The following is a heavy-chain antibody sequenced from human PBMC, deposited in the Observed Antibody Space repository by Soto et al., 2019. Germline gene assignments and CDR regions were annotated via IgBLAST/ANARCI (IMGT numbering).Heavy chain of an antibody. CDR2: IKSKTDGGTT. CDR1: GFTFSNAW. D-gene: IGHD3-10*01. J-gene: IGHJ6*02. Sequence: GGSLRLSCAASGFTFSNAWMSWVRQAPGKGLEWVGRIKSKTDGGTTDYTAPVKSRFTISRDDSKNTLYLQMNSLKTEDTAVFYCSTGRSGSYYYYFGMDVWGQGTTVTVSS. CDR3: STGRSGSYYYYFGMDV. V-gene: IGHV3-15*01.